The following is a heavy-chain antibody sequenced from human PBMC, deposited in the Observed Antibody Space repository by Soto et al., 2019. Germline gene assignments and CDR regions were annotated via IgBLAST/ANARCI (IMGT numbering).Heavy chain of an antibody. Sequence: QITLKESGPTLVKPTQTLTLTCTFSGFSLSTSGVGVGWIRQPPGKALEWLALIYWDDDKRYSPSLKTRVTNTHDASKTQVVLTITNMDPVDTATYDCTHRRGGKQLVDYCGQGTLVTVSS. CDR3: THRRGGKQLVDY. CDR2: IYWDDDK. J-gene: IGHJ4*02. V-gene: IGHV2-5*02. CDR1: GFSLSTSGVG. D-gene: IGHD6-6*01.